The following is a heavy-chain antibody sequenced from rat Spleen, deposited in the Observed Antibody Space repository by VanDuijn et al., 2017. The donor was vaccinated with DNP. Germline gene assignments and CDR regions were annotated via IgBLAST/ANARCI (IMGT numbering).Heavy chain of an antibody. J-gene: IGHJ2*01. CDR1: GFTFSDYN. Sequence: EVQLVESGGGLVQPGRPLKLSCAASGFTFSDYNMAWVRQAPKKGLEWVATISYEGSSTYNGDSVKGRFTVSRDNAKSTLYLQMNSLRSEDTATYYCARGNYPGINTFDYWGQGVMVTVSS. V-gene: IGHV5-22*01. CDR2: ISYEGSST. CDR3: ARGNYPGINTFDY. D-gene: IGHD1-4*01.